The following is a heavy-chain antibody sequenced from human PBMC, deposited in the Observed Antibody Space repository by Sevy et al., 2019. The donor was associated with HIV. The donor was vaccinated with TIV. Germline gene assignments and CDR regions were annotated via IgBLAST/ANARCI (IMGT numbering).Heavy chain of an antibody. CDR3: TRVGIFARSGSRYRFMDH. CDR1: GFTFTTYW. J-gene: IGHJ4*02. CDR2: INQDGSKI. D-gene: IGHD3-10*01. V-gene: IGHV3-7*01. Sequence: GGSLRLSCAASGFTFTTYWMTWVRQAPGKGLEWVANINQDGSKINYVDSVKGRFIISRDNAKKSLYVQMNSLKADDTAVYDCTRVGIFARSGSRYRFMDHWGQGALVTVSS.